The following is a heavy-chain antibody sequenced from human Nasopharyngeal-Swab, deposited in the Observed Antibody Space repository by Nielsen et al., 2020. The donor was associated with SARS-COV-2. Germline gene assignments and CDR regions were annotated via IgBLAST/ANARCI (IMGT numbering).Heavy chain of an antibody. D-gene: IGHD4-17*01. CDR1: GFTFSSFG. Sequence: GGSLRLSCAASGFTFSSFGMHWVRQAPGKGLEWVAFIAHDASNEYYGDSVKGRFSISRDSSKNTLYLQMDSLRGEDTAVYYCARDAPAHCGAVYWGRGTLVTVSS. CDR2: IAHDASNE. J-gene: IGHJ4*02. V-gene: IGHV3-30*03. CDR3: ARDAPAHCGAVY.